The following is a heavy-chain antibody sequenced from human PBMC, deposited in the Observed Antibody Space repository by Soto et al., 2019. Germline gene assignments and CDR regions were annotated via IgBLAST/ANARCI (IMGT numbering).Heavy chain of an antibody. V-gene: IGHV5-51*01. Sequence: PGESLKISCQSSGYSFPSYCIAWVRQMPGKGLEWMGIICPGDSDSTYSPSFQGQVTISADKSISTAYLQWSSLKASDTAMYYCARNGDCTRPGCIVGWFDPWGPGTLVTVSS. J-gene: IGHJ5*02. D-gene: IGHD2-8*01. CDR1: GYSFPSYC. CDR2: ICPGDSDS. CDR3: ARNGDCTRPGCIVGWFDP.